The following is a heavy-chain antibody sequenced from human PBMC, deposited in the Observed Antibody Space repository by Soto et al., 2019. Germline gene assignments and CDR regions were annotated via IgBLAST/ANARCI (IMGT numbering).Heavy chain of an antibody. CDR2: ISGGSDIT. D-gene: IGHD2-21*01. Sequence: HPGGSLRLSCAASGFTFSSYAMSWVRQAPGKGLEWVSSISGGSDITFYGDSVKGRFTISRDNSRNTLYLQMNILRAEDTAIYYCAKYLLYSTPYFDYWGQGTLVTVSS. J-gene: IGHJ4*02. CDR1: GFTFSSYA. V-gene: IGHV3-23*01. CDR3: AKYLLYSTPYFDY.